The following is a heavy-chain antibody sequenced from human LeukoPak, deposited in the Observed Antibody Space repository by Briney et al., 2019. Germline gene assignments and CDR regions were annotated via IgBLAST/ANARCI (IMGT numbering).Heavy chain of an antibody. Sequence: PGGSLRLSCAASGFTFSSYSLNWVRQAPGKGLEWVSFISSSSITIYYADSVKGRFTISRDNAEKSLYLQMNSLRAEDTAVYYCAKVLDYYDSSGSYYYYMDVWGKGTTVTVSS. CDR1: GFTFSSYS. CDR2: ISSSSITI. D-gene: IGHD3-22*01. J-gene: IGHJ6*03. CDR3: AKVLDYYDSSGSYYYYMDV. V-gene: IGHV3-48*04.